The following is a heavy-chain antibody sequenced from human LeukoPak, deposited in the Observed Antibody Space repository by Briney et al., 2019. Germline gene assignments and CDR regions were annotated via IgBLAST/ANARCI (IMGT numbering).Heavy chain of an antibody. J-gene: IGHJ6*02. CDR1: GGTFSSYA. CDR2: IIPILGIA. V-gene: IGHV1-69*04. Sequence: ASVKVSCKASGGTFSSYAISWVRQAPGQGLEWMGRIIPILGIANYAQKFQGRVTITADKSMSTAYMELSSLRSEDTAVYYCARPYGSGSQLGYYYYGMDVWGQGTTVTVSS. CDR3: ARPYGSGSQLGYYYYGMDV. D-gene: IGHD3-10*01.